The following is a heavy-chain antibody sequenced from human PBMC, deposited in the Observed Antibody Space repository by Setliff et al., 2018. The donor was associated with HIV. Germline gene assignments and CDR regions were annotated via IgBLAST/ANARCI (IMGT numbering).Heavy chain of an antibody. Sequence: PSETLSLTCTVPGGSISSGYYWSWIRQHPGKGLEWIGYIYYSGSTHYNPSLQSRLVISVDTSKNQFSLKLSSVTAADTAVYYCARVIQSNSCPFDSWGQGTLVTVSS. V-gene: IGHV4-31*03. CDR3: ARVIQSNSCPFDS. CDR1: GGSISSGYY. J-gene: IGHJ4*02. CDR2: IYYSGST. D-gene: IGHD2-21*01.